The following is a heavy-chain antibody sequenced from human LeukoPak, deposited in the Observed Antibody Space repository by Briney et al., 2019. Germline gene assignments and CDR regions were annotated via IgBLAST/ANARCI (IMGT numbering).Heavy chain of an antibody. Sequence: GGSLRLSCAASGFTFSGISMNWVRQAQGRGLEWITYISSGSRTIFYGFSVKVRFIISTANAKNYMYLLMHRLRAHDTAVFSGARESITGDRDVHYWGEGALITVSS. D-gene: IGHD7-27*01. CDR3: ARESITGDRDVHY. CDR1: GFTFSGIS. CDR2: ISSGSRTI. V-gene: IGHV3-48*01. J-gene: IGHJ4*02.